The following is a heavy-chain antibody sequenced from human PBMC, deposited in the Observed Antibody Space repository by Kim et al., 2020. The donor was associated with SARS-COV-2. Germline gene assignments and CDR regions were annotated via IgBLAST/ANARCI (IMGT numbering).Heavy chain of an antibody. CDR3: AKVWRVDAVAENFDY. D-gene: IGHD6-19*01. V-gene: IGHV3-23*01. J-gene: IGHJ4*02. Sequence: GGSLRLSCVASGFTFSSYAMSWVRQAPGKGLEWVSAISGSGGSTYYADSVKGRFTISRDNSKNTLYLQMNSLRAEDTAVYYCAKVWRVDAVAENFDYWGQGTLVTVSS. CDR1: GFTFSSYA. CDR2: ISGSGGST.